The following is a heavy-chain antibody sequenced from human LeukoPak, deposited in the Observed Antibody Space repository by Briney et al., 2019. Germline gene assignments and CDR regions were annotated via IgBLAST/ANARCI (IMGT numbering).Heavy chain of an antibody. CDR2: ISYDGSNK. V-gene: IGHV3-30-3*01. CDR3: ARDAGMDV. CDR1: GFTFSSYA. Sequence: GRSLRLSCAASGFTFSSYAMHWVRQAPGKGLEWVAVISYDGSNKCYADSVKGRFTISRDNSKNTLYLQMNSLRAEDTAVYYCARDAGMDVWGQGTTVTVSS. J-gene: IGHJ6*02.